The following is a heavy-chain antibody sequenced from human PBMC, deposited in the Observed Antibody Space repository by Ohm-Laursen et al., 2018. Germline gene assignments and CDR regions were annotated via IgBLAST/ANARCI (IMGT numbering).Heavy chain of an antibody. Sequence: ASVKVSCKASGYTFTSYDINWVRQATGQGLEWMGWMSPNSGNTGYAQKFQGRVTMTRNTSISTAYMELSSLRSEDTAVYYCARGRTSAARVRYFDLWGRGTLVTVSS. D-gene: IGHD6-6*01. J-gene: IGHJ2*01. CDR3: ARGRTSAARVRYFDL. V-gene: IGHV1-8*01. CDR1: GYTFTSYD. CDR2: MSPNSGNT.